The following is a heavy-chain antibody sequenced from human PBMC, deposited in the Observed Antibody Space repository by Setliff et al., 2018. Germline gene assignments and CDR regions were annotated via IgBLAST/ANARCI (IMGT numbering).Heavy chain of an antibody. D-gene: IGHD5-18*01. CDR2: IYTSGST. J-gene: IGHJ6*03. V-gene: IGHV4-4*07. CDR1: GGSISSYY. CDR3: ARDRRGYSYGSLGYYYYYMDV. Sequence: SETLSLTCTVSGGSISSYYWSWIRQPAGKGLEWIGRIYTSGSTNYNPSLKSRVTMSVDTSKNQFSLKPSSVTAADTAVYYCARDRRGYSYGSLGYYYYYMDVWGKGTTVTV.